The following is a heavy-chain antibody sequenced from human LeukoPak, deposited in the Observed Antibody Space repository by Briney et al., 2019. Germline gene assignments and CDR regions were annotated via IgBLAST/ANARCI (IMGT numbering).Heavy chain of an antibody. Sequence: PSETLTLTCSVSGGSISSSSYYWSWIRQPAGKGLEWIGRIYTSGSTNYNPSLKSRVTISVDTSKNQFSLKLSSVTAADTAVYYCARGLLGTFYDFWSGPLDYWGQGTLVTVSS. J-gene: IGHJ4*02. V-gene: IGHV4-61*02. D-gene: IGHD3-3*01. CDR1: GGSISSSSYY. CDR2: IYTSGST. CDR3: ARGLLGTFYDFWSGPLDY.